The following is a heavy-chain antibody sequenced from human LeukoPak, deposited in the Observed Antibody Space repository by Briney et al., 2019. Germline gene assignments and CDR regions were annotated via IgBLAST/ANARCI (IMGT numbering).Heavy chain of an antibody. CDR3: ARVQPPMGYCSSTSCPRDY. D-gene: IGHD2-2*01. CDR1: GFTFSSYW. Sequence: PGGSLRLSCAASGFTFSSYWMSWVRQAPGKGLEWVANIKQDGSEKYYVDSVKGGFTISRDNAKNSLYLQMNSLRAEDTAVYYCARVQPPMGYCSSTSCPRDYWGQGTLVTVSS. V-gene: IGHV3-7*01. J-gene: IGHJ4*02. CDR2: IKQDGSEK.